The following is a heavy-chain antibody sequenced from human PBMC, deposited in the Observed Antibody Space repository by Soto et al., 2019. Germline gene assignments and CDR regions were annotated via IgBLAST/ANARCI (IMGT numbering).Heavy chain of an antibody. Sequence: QVHLVESGGGLVKPGVSLRLSCTASGFTFSDFHMNWIRQAPGRGLEWISDISTRGSTIHYVDSVKGRFTISRDNAKNSLYLHLNSLRAEDTAVYYCARDRVKVWVDYWGQGTLVTVSS. J-gene: IGHJ4*02. CDR2: ISTRGSTI. D-gene: IGHD3-16*01. V-gene: IGHV3-11*01. CDR3: ARDRVKVWVDY. CDR1: GFTFSDFH.